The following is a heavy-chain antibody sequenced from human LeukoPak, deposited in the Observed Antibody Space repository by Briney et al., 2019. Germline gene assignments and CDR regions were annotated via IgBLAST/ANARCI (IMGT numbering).Heavy chain of an antibody. V-gene: IGHV3-23*01. CDR1: GFTFSSYA. Sequence: GGSLRLSCAASGFTFSSYAMSWVRQAPGKGLEWVSAISGSGGSTYYADSVKGRFTISRDNSKNTLYLQMNSLRAEDTAVYYCAKVTAVAGTETSDYYYYGMDVWGQGTTVPVSS. CDR2: ISGSGGST. D-gene: IGHD6-19*01. J-gene: IGHJ6*02. CDR3: AKVTAVAGTETSDYYYYGMDV.